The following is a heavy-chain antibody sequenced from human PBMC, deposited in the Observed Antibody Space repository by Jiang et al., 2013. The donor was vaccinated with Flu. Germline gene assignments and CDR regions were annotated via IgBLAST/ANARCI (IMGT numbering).Heavy chain of an antibody. CDR2: IYWNDDK. J-gene: IGHJ5*02. CDR3: AQHASDEHWFDP. CDR1: GFSLSTSGVG. Sequence: KPTQTLTLTCTFSGFSLSTSGVGVGWIRQPPGKALEWLALIYWNDDKRYSPSLKSRLTITKDTSKNQVVLTMTNMDPVDTATYYCAQHASDEHWFDPWGQGTLVTVSS. V-gene: IGHV2-5*01.